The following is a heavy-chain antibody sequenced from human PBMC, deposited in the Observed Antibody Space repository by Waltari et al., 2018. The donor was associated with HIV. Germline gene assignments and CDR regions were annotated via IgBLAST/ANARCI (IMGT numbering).Heavy chain of an antibody. CDR3: ARDGDVGSTDY. V-gene: IGHV1-2*02. Sequence: QVQLVQSGAEVKKPGASVKVSCKASGYTFTDYYIHWVRRAPGQGLEGMGWINLKTGGTNYAQTFQGRVSMTRASSINTAFMELYRLRFDDTAIYYCARDGDVGSTDYWGQGTLVTVSS. J-gene: IGHJ4*02. D-gene: IGHD1-26*01. CDR2: INLKTGGT. CDR1: GYTFTDYY.